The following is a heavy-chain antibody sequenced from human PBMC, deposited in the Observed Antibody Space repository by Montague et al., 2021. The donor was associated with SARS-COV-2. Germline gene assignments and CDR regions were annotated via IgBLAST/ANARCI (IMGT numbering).Heavy chain of an antibody. D-gene: IGHD5-18*01. CDR2: IYGGGIST. J-gene: IGHJ6*02. CDR3: VSRYSLSPSYYGLDV. V-gene: IGHV3-23*03. CDR1: GFTFYNYA. Sequence: SLRLSCAASGFTFYNYAMSWVRQAPDKGLEWVAVIYGGGISTYYADSVKGRFTIFRDNSKDTLYLDMNSLRAEDTAVCYCVSRYSLSPSYYGLDVWGQGTTVTVSS.